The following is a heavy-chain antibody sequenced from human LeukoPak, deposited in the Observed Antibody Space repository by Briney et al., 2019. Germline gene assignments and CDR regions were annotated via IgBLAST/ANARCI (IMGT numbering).Heavy chain of an antibody. Sequence: NPSETLSLTCTVSGGSISSHYWSWIRQPPGKGLEWIGYIYYSGSIKFNPSLKSRVTISVDTSKKQFSLKLSSVTAADTAVYYCARGGGVTYYDSTGYLWYFDYWGQGTLVTVSS. CDR1: GGSISSHY. V-gene: IGHV4-59*11. CDR2: IYYSGSI. J-gene: IGHJ4*02. CDR3: ARGGGVTYYDSTGYLWYFDY. D-gene: IGHD3-22*01.